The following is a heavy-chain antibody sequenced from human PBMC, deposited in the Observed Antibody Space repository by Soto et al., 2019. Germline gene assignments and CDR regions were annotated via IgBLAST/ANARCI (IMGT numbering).Heavy chain of an antibody. CDR2: TNAGNGNT. CDR3: AREYYDFWSVSGGMDV. D-gene: IGHD3-3*01. J-gene: IGHJ6*02. Sequence: ASVKVSGKASGYTFTSYAMHWVRQAPGQRLEWMGWTNAGNGNTKYSQKFQGRVTITRDTSASTAYMELSSLRSEDTAVYYCAREYYDFWSVSGGMDVWGQGTTVTVSS. CDR1: GYTFTSYA. V-gene: IGHV1-3*01.